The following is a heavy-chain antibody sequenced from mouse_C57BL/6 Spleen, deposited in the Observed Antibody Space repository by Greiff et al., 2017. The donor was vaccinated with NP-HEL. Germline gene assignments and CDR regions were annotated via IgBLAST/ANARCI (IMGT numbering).Heavy chain of an antibody. Sequence: EVKLQESGAELVRPGASVKLSCTASGFNIKDYYMHWVKQRPEQGLEWIGRIDPEDGDTEYAPKFQGKATMTADTSSNTAYLQLSSLTSEDTAVYYCTTNYGSSYEGYYAMDYWGQGTSVTVSS. J-gene: IGHJ4*01. CDR3: TTNYGSSYEGYYAMDY. V-gene: IGHV14-1*01. D-gene: IGHD1-1*01. CDR1: GFNIKDYY. CDR2: IDPEDGDT.